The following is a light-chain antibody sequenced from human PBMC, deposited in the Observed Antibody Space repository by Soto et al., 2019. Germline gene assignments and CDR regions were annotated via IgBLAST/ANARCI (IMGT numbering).Light chain of an antibody. J-gene: IGKJ4*01. CDR2: LGA. CDR3: MQALQTPLT. CDR1: QRLLHSDGYNY. V-gene: IGKV2-28*01. Sequence: DVVMTPSPLSLPVTPGEPASISCRSSQRLLHSDGYNYLDWFLQRPGQSPQVLIYLGANRAPGVPDRFSGSGSGTDFTLKISRVEAEDVGVYYCMQALQTPLTFGGGTKVEIK.